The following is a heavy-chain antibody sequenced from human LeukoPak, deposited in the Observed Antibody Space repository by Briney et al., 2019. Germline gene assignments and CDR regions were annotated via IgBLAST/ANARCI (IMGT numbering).Heavy chain of an antibody. D-gene: IGHD2-2*01. CDR2: ISYDGSNK. V-gene: IGHV3-30*18. CDR1: GFTFSTYG. Sequence: PGGSLRLSCAASGFTFSTYGMHWVRQAPAKGLEWVAVISYDGSNKYYADSVKGRFTISRDNSKNTLYLQMNSLRAEDTALYYCAKDPCSSTSCYAYNFYYYGMDVWGQGTTVTVSS. CDR3: AKDPCSSTSCYAYNFYYYGMDV. J-gene: IGHJ6*02.